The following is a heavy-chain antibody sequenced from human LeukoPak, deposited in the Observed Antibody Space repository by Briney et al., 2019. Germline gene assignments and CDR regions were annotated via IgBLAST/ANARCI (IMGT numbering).Heavy chain of an antibody. D-gene: IGHD2-2*01. J-gene: IGHJ4*02. CDR1: GYTLTELS. CDR3: ATDRLGYCSSTSCYFDY. Sequence: ASVKVSYKVSGYTLTELSMHWVRQAPGKGLEWVGGFDPEDGETIYAQKFQGRVTMTEDTSTDTAYMELSSLRSEDTAVYYCATDRLGYCSSTSCYFDYWGQGTLVTVSS. CDR2: FDPEDGET. V-gene: IGHV1-24*01.